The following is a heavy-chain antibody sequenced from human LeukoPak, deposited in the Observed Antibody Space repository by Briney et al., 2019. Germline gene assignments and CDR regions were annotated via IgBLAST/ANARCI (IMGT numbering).Heavy chain of an antibody. CDR2: IYYSGST. J-gene: IGHJ4*02. CDR3: ARGLHEVAILTGSLYYFDY. CDR1: GGSISSGGYY. D-gene: IGHD3-9*01. Sequence: PSETLSLTCTVSGGSISSGGYYWSWIRQHPGKGLEWIGYIYYSGSTYYNPSLKSRVTISVDTSKNQFSLKLSSVTAADTAVYYCARGLHEVAILTGSLYYFDYWGQGTLVTVSS. V-gene: IGHV4-31*03.